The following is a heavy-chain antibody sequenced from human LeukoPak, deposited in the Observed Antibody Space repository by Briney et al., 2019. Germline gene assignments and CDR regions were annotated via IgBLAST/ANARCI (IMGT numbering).Heavy chain of an antibody. V-gene: IGHV4-59*11. D-gene: IGHD5-18*01. Sequence: SETLSLTCTVPGGSISGHYWSWIRQPPGKGLEWIGYVYYSGSTNYNPSLNRRVTISVDTSKNQFSLKLSSVTAADTAVYYCVRAPSGSYGQIDYWGQGTLVTVSS. CDR1: GGSISGHY. CDR3: VRAPSGSYGQIDY. CDR2: VYYSGST. J-gene: IGHJ4*02.